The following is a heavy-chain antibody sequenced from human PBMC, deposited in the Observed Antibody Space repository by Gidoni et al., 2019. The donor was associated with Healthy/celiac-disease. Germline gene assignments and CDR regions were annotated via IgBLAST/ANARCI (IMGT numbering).Heavy chain of an antibody. CDR2: ISSSSSYI. V-gene: IGHV3-21*01. Sequence: EVQLVESGGGLVKPGGSLRLSCSASGLTFSSYSMNWVRQAPGKGLGWVSSISSSSSYIYYADSVKGRFTISRDNAKNSLYLQMNSLRAEDTAVYYCARLSPGDSFDYWGQGTLVTVSS. D-gene: IGHD4-17*01. CDR1: GLTFSSYS. J-gene: IGHJ4*02. CDR3: ARLSPGDSFDY.